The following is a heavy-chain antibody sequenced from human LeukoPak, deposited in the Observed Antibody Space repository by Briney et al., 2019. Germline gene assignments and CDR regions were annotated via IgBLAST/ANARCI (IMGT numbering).Heavy chain of an antibody. J-gene: IGHJ5*02. V-gene: IGHV1-2*02. CDR3: ARGGRWLQLRDYWFDP. D-gene: IGHD5-24*01. Sequence: ASVKVSCRASGYTFTGYYMHWVRQAPGQGLEWMGWINPNSGGTNYAQKFQGRVTMTRDTSISTAYMELSRLRSDDTAVYYCARGGRWLQLRDYWFDPWGQGSLVTVSS. CDR2: INPNSGGT. CDR1: GYTFTGYY.